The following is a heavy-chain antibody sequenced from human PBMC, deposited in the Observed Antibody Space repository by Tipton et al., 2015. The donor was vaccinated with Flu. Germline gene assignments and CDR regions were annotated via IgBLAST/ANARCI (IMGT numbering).Heavy chain of an antibody. CDR3: ATLTGPYGYFDY. V-gene: IGHV4-31*03. J-gene: IGHJ4*02. CDR1: GGSISSGGYY. Sequence: TLSLTCTVSGGSISSGGYYWSWIRQHPGKGLEWIGYIYYSGSTYYNPSLKSRVTISVDTFKNQFSLKLSSVTAADTAVYYCATLTGPYGYFDYWGQGTLVTVSS. CDR2: IYYSGST. D-gene: IGHD3-9*01.